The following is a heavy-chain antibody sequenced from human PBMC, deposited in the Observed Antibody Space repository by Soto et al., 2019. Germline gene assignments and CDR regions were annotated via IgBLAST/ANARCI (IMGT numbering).Heavy chain of an antibody. D-gene: IGHD4-17*01. CDR1: GYTFTDYY. CDR2: INPNSGGT. V-gene: IGHV1-2*04. J-gene: IGHJ4*02. Sequence: QVHLVQSGAEVKKPGASVKVSCKASGYTFTDYYMHWVRQAPGQGLEWMGWINPNSGGTNYAQKSQGWVTMTRDTSISTAYMELRRLKSDDTAVYYCARGSSYADYVSYWGQGTLLTVSS. CDR3: ARGSSYADYVSY.